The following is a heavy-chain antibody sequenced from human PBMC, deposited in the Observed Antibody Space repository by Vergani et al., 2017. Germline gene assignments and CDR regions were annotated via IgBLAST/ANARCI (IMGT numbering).Heavy chain of an antibody. V-gene: IGHV4-61*01. CDR1: GGSVSSGSYC. D-gene: IGHD2-2*01. Sequence: QVQLQESGPGLVKPSETLSLTCTVSGGSVSSGSYCWSWIRQPPGKGLEWIGYIYYSGSTNYNPSLKSRVTISVDTSKNQFSLKLSSVTAADTAVYYCARNVLASLGYCSSTSCYGEYFQHWGQGTLVTVSS. CDR2: IYYSGST. J-gene: IGHJ1*01. CDR3: ARNVLASLGYCSSTSCYGEYFQH.